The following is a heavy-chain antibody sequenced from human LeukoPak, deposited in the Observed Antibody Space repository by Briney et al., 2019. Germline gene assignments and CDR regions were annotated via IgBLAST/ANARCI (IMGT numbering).Heavy chain of an antibody. D-gene: IGHD6-6*01. J-gene: IGHJ4*02. CDR3: ARGDEYSSSPGDY. CDR2: ISSSSSYI. Sequence: GGSLRLSCAASGFTFSSYSMNWVRQAPGKGLEWVSSISSSSSYIYYEDSVKGRFTISRDNAKNSLYLQMNSLRAEDTAVYYCARGDEYSSSPGDYWGQGTLVTVSS. CDR1: GFTFSSYS. V-gene: IGHV3-21*01.